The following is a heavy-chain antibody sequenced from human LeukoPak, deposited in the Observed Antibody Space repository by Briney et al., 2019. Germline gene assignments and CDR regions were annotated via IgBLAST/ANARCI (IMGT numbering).Heavy chain of an antibody. V-gene: IGHV3-30*04. CDR2: ISYDGSNK. J-gene: IGHJ4*02. CDR1: GFTFSSYA. CDR3: AREGPHYGSLDY. Sequence: GRSLRLSCAASGFTFSSYAMHWVRQAPGKGLEWVAVISYDGSNKYYADSVKGRFTISRDNSKNTLYLQMNSLRAEDTAVYYCAREGPHYGSLDYWGQGTLVTVSS. D-gene: IGHD3-22*01.